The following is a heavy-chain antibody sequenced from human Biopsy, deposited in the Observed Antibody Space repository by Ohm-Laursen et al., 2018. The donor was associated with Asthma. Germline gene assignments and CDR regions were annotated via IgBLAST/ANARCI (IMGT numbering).Heavy chain of an antibody. CDR2: IKHDGTEK. CDR3: ARTFHFWSPYHAEHYQL. Sequence: SLRLSCTASGFSFSRYGMHWVRQVPGKGLEWVANIKHDGTEKNHVDSLKGRFTISRDNAKNSLYLQMNSLRAEDTAVYYCARTFHFWSPYHAEHYQLWGQGTLVTVSS. V-gene: IGHV3-7*01. CDR1: GFSFSRYG. J-gene: IGHJ1*01. D-gene: IGHD3-3*02.